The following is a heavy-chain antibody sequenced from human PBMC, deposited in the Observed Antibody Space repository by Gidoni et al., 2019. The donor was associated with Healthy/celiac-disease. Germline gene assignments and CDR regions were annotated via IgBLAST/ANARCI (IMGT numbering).Heavy chain of an antibody. CDR1: GFTFSSYA. CDR2: ISGSGGST. D-gene: IGHD3-22*01. J-gene: IGHJ4*02. CDR3: AKEPSRTMIVVVEYYFDY. V-gene: IGHV3-23*01. Sequence: EVQLLESGGGLVQPGGSLRLSCAASGFTFSSYAMSWVRQAPGKGLEWGSAISGSGGSTYYADSVKGRFTISRDNSKNTLYLQMNSLRAEDTAVYYCAKEPSRTMIVVVEYYFDYWGQGTLVTVSS.